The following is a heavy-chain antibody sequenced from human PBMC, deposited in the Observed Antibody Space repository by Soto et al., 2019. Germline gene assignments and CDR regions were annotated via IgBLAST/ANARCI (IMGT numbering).Heavy chain of an antibody. J-gene: IGHJ5*02. CDR1: GGSISSYY. V-gene: IGHV4-4*07. Sequence: SETLSLTCTVSGGSISSYYWSWIRQPAGKGLEWIGRIYTSGSTNYNPSLKSRVTMSVDTSKNQFSLKLSSVTAADTAVYYCARDDEGSGWYVPWFDPWGQGTMVTVSS. D-gene: IGHD6-19*01. CDR2: IYTSGST. CDR3: ARDDEGSGWYVPWFDP.